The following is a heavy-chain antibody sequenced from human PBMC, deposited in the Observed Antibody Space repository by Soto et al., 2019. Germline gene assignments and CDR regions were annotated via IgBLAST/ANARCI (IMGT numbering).Heavy chain of an antibody. Sequence: GGSLRLSCAASGFTFSSYGMHWVRQAPGKGLEWVAVISYDGSNKYYADSVKGRFTISRDNSKNTLYLQMNSLRAEDTAVYYCAKDGPGSTTKYYYDSSGYHSWFDPWGQGTLVTVSS. CDR2: ISYDGSNK. V-gene: IGHV3-30*18. CDR1: GFTFSSYG. D-gene: IGHD3-22*01. CDR3: AKDGPGSTTKYYYDSSGYHSWFDP. J-gene: IGHJ5*02.